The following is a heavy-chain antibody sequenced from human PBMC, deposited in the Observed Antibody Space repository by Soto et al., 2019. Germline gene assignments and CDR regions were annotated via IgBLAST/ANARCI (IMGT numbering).Heavy chain of an antibody. CDR1: GFVFNNYA. CDR3: AKDGDWYDFSTGYYSRGNYFDY. V-gene: IGHV3-23*01. J-gene: IGHJ4*02. Sequence: EVLLLDSGGGLVQPGGSLRLSCAASGFVFNNYAMSWVRQAPGKGLEWVATLSSGGGTTNYTDSVKGRFTISRDNSMNLLYLQMNSLRADDTAVYYCAKDGDWYDFSTGYYSRGNYFDYWGQGTLVTVSS. D-gene: IGHD3-3*01. CDR2: LSSGGGTT.